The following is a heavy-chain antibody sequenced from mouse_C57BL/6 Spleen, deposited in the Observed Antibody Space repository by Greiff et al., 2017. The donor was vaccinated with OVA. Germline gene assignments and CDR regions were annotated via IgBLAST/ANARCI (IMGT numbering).Heavy chain of an antibody. V-gene: IGHV1-82*01. Sequence: QVQLQQSGPELVKPGASVKISCKASGYAFSSSWMNWVKQRPGKGLEWIGRIYPGDGDTNYNGKFKGKATLTADKSSSTAYMQLSSLTSEDSAVYFCARELITTVVERFAYWGQGTLVTVSA. CDR1: GYAFSSSW. J-gene: IGHJ3*01. D-gene: IGHD1-1*01. CDR3: ARELITTVVERFAY. CDR2: IYPGDGDT.